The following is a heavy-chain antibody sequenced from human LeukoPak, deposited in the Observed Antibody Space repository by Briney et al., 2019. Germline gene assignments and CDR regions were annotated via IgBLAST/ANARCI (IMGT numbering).Heavy chain of an antibody. CDR3: ARGLSLLGYYYMDV. J-gene: IGHJ6*03. CDR2: INPNSGGT. Sequence: ASVKVSCKASGYTFTGYYMHWVRQAPGQGLEWMGWINPNSGGTNYAQKFQGRVTMTRDTSISTAYMELSRLRSDDTAVYYCARGLSLLGYYYMDVWGNGTTVTISS. CDR1: GYTFTGYY. V-gene: IGHV1-2*02. D-gene: IGHD2-15*01.